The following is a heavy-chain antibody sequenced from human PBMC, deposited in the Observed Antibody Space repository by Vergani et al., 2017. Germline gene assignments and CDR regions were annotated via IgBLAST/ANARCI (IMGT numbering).Heavy chain of an antibody. CDR1: GYSFTSYW. J-gene: IGHJ3*02. Sequence: EVQLVPSGAEVKTPGESLKISCKGSGYSFTSYWIGWVRQMPGKGLEWMGIIYPGDSDTRYSPSFQGQVTISADKSISTAYLQWSSLKASDTAMYYCARRADYGGNSDAFDIWGQGTMVTVSS. V-gene: IGHV5-51*03. CDR3: ARRADYGGNSDAFDI. D-gene: IGHD4-23*01. CDR2: IYPGDSDT.